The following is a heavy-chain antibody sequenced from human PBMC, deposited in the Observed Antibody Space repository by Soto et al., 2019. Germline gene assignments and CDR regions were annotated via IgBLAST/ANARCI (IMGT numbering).Heavy chain of an antibody. CDR2: IYYSGST. J-gene: IGHJ6*03. Sequence: SETLSLTCTVSGGSISSYYWSWIRQPPGKGLEWIGYIYYSGSTNYNPSLKSRVTISVDTSKNQFSLKLSSVTAADTAVYYCARHGYGSGPEHYYMDVWGKGTTVTVSS. D-gene: IGHD3-10*01. V-gene: IGHV4-59*08. CDR1: GGSISSYY. CDR3: ARHGYGSGPEHYYMDV.